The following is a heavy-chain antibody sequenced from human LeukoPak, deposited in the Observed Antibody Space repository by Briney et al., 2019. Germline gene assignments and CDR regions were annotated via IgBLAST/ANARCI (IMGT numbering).Heavy chain of an antibody. D-gene: IGHD2-21*02. Sequence: GASVKVSCKASGYTFTGYYMHWVRQAPGQGLEWMGWINPNSGGTNYAQKFQGRVTATADKSTSTAYMELSSLRSEDTAVYYCARASVVTADYYYYMDVWGKGTTVTVSS. V-gene: IGHV1-2*02. CDR1: GYTFTGYY. CDR2: INPNSGGT. J-gene: IGHJ6*03. CDR3: ARASVVTADYYYYMDV.